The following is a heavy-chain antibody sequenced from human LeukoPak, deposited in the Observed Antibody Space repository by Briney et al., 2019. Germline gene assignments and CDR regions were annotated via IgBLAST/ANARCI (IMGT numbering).Heavy chain of an antibody. V-gene: IGHV4-38-2*01. CDR3: ARHEEEDGYNAKTFHH. J-gene: IGHJ4*02. CDR2: IYYSGRT. Sequence: SETLSLTCAVSGYSISSGYYWGWIRQPPGKGLEWIGSIYYSGRTYYNPSLKSRVTISVDTSKNQFSLRLSSVTAADTAVYYCARHEEEDGYNAKTFHHWGQGTLVTVSS. CDR1: GYSISSGYY. D-gene: IGHD5-24*01.